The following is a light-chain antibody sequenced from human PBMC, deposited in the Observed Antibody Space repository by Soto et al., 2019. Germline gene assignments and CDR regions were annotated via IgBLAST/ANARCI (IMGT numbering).Light chain of an antibody. CDR1: QSIASSY. Sequence: EIVLTQSPGTLSLSPGERATLSCRASQSIASSYLAWYQQRPGQPPRLLLYRTFNRATGIPDRFSGGGSGTGFTLTISSLEPEDSAVYFCQQFSSSPLTFGGGTKVEI. J-gene: IGKJ4*01. V-gene: IGKV3-20*01. CDR3: QQFSSSPLT. CDR2: RTF.